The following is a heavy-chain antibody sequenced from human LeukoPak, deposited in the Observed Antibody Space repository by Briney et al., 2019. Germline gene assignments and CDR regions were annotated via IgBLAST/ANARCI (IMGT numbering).Heavy chain of an antibody. Sequence: ASVKVSCKASGYTFTGYYIHWVRQAPGQGLEWMGWIDPKSGGTKYAQKFQGRVTMTRDTSITTAYMELNTLRSDDTALYYCARDLSEYYDNSGSSYSPFNYWGQGTLVTVSS. J-gene: IGHJ4*02. V-gene: IGHV1-2*02. CDR1: GYTFTGYY. D-gene: IGHD3-22*01. CDR2: IDPKSGGT. CDR3: ARDLSEYYDNSGSSYSPFNY.